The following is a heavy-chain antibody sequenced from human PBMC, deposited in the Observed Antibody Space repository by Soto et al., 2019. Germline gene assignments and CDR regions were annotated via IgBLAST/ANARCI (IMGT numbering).Heavy chain of an antibody. J-gene: IGHJ4*02. CDR3: VHRLERYYVYGWGSYRQTLFDD. D-gene: IGHD3-16*02. CDR2: IYWDDDK. CDR1: GFSLSTSGVG. V-gene: IGHV2-5*02. Sequence: QITLKESGPTLVKPTQTLTLTCTFSGFSLSTSGVGVGWIRQPPGKALEWLALIYWDDDKRYSPSLKSRLTLSKDTSKNQVVPTMTNMDPVDTATYYCVHRLERYYVYGWGSYRQTLFDDWGQGTLVAVSS.